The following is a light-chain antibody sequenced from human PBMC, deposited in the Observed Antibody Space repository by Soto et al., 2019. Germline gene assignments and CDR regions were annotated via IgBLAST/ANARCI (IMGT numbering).Light chain of an antibody. V-gene: IGKV3-20*01. CDR2: GAS. J-gene: IGKJ1*01. CDR3: LQYGSSPWT. Sequence: EIVLTQSPGTLSLSPGERATLSCRAGQSASSRYLAWYQLKPGQAPRVLIYGASSRVTGIPDRFSGSGSGTDFTLTISRLEPEDFAVYYCLQYGSSPWTFGQGTKVEIK. CDR1: QSASSRY.